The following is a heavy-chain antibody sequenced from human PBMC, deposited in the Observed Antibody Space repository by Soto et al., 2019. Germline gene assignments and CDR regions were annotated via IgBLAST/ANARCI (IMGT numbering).Heavy chain of an antibody. Sequence: QVQLVESGGGVVQPGRSLRLSCAASGFTFSSYGMHWVRQAPGKGLEWVAVISYDGSNKYYADSVKGRFTISRDNSKNTLYLQMNSLRAEDTAVYYCAKDLNEYSSSWYDFDYWGQGTLVTVSS. V-gene: IGHV3-30*18. CDR1: GFTFSSYG. CDR3: AKDLNEYSSSWYDFDY. CDR2: ISYDGSNK. D-gene: IGHD6-13*01. J-gene: IGHJ4*02.